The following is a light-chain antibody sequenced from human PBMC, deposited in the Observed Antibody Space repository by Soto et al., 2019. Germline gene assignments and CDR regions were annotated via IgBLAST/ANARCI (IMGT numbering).Light chain of an antibody. Sequence: EIVMTQSPATLSVSPGERATLSCRASQSVNSNLAWYQQKPGQAPRLLIYGASTRATGIPARFSGSGSGTEFALTISSLQSEDSAVYYCQQYNNLPAFGQGTKVEIK. CDR2: GAS. V-gene: IGKV3-15*01. CDR3: QQYNNLPA. J-gene: IGKJ1*01. CDR1: QSVNSN.